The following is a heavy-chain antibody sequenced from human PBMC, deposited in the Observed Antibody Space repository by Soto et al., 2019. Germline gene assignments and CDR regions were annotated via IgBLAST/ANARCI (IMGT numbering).Heavy chain of an antibody. Sequence: LRLSCAASGFTFSSYAMSWVRQAPGKGLEWVSAISGSGGSTYYADSVKGRFTISRDNSKNTLYLQMNSLRAEDTAVYYCANRVTVTTSYYFDYWGQGTLVTVSS. CDR3: ANRVTVTTSYYFDY. D-gene: IGHD4-17*01. J-gene: IGHJ4*02. V-gene: IGHV3-23*01. CDR1: GFTFSSYA. CDR2: ISGSGGST.